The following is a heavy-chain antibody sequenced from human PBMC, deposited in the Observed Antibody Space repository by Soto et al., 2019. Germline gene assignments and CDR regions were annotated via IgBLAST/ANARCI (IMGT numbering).Heavy chain of an antibody. Sequence: EVQLVESGGGLVQPGGSLRLSCAASGFTFSSYWMSWVRQAPGKGLEWVANIKQDGSEKYYVDSVKCRFTISRDNAKNSLYLQMNSLRAEDTAVYYCARDYGDYLGWYFDLWGRGTLVTVSS. J-gene: IGHJ2*01. CDR3: ARDYGDYLGWYFDL. CDR2: IKQDGSEK. CDR1: GFTFSSYW. D-gene: IGHD4-17*01. V-gene: IGHV3-7*01.